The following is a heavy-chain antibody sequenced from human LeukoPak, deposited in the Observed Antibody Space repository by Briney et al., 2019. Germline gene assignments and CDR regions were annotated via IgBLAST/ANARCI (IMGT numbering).Heavy chain of an antibody. Sequence: PGGSLRLSCAASGFTFNSYGMHWVRQAPGKGLEWVALISHDGSNEYYADSVKGRFTISRDNSENTLFLQMSSLRAEDTATYYCAKHYGSGTYYNYFTYCGQGTLVSVSS. J-gene: IGHJ4*02. CDR1: GFTFNSYG. CDR3: AKHYGSGTYYNYFTY. CDR2: ISHDGSNE. V-gene: IGHV3-30*18. D-gene: IGHD3-10*01.